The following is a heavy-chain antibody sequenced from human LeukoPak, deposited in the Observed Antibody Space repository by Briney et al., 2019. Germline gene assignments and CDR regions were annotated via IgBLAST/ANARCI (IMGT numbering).Heavy chain of an antibody. CDR1: GYTFTSYD. J-gene: IGHJ4*02. V-gene: IGHV1-8*01. Sequence: ASVKASCKASGYTFTSYDINWVRQATGQGLEWMGWMNPNSGNTGYAQKFQGRVTMTRNTSISTAYMELSSLRSEDTAVYYCARAHYDILTGPGLDFDYWGQGTLVTVSS. D-gene: IGHD3-9*01. CDR2: MNPNSGNT. CDR3: ARAHYDILTGPGLDFDY.